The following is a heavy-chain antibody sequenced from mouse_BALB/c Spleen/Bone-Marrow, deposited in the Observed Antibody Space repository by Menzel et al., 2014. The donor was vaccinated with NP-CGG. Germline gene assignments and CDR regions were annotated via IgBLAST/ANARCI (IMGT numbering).Heavy chain of an antibody. CDR1: GYTFTSYW. J-gene: IGHJ3*01. CDR2: IYPSDSYT. CDR3: TRGDYYGSSSFAY. V-gene: IGHV1-69*02. Sequence: QVQLQQPGAELVRPGASVKLSCKASGYTFTSYWINWVKQRPGQGLEWIGNIYPSDSYTNYNQKFKDKATLTVDKSSSTAYMQLSSPTSEDSAVYYCTRGDYYGSSSFAYWGQGTLVTVSA. D-gene: IGHD1-1*01.